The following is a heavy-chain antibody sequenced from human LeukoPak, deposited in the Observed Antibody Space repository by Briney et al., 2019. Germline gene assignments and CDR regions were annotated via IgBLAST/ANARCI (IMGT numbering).Heavy chain of an antibody. Sequence: EPGGSLRLSCAASGLTFNIYAMNWVRQAPGKGLEWVSAISSSGGSTYYADSVKGRFTISRDNSKNTLYLQMNSLRAEDTAVYYCARTRSPYCSSTSCPIPAFDYWGQGTLVTVSS. CDR3: ARTRSPYCSSTSCPIPAFDY. V-gene: IGHV3-23*01. CDR2: ISSSGGST. CDR1: GLTFNIYA. J-gene: IGHJ4*02. D-gene: IGHD2-2*01.